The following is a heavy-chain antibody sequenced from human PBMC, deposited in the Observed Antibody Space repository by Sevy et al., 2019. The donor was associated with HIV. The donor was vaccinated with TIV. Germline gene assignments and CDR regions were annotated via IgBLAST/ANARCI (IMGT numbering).Heavy chain of an antibody. CDR2: IWYDGSNK. Sequence: GGSLRLSCAASGFTFSSYGMHWVRQAPAKGLEWVAVIWYDGSNKYYADSVKGRVTISRDNSKNTLFLQMNSLRDEDTAVYYGAWGLAALPGYYYGMDVWGQGTTVTVSS. J-gene: IGHJ6*02. CDR1: GFTFSSYG. D-gene: IGHD6-6*01. V-gene: IGHV3-33*01. CDR3: AWGLAALPGYYYGMDV.